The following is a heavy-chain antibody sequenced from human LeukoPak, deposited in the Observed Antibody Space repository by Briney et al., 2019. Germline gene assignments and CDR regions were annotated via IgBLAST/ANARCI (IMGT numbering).Heavy chain of an antibody. J-gene: IGHJ4*02. CDR2: IWYDGSNK. CDR3: AKDASPAGLDY. Sequence: PGRSLRLSCAASGFTFSSYGMHWVRQAPGKGLEWVAVIWYDGSNKYYADSVKGRFTISRDNSKNTLYLQMNSPRAEDTAVYYCAKDASPAGLDYWGQGTLVTVSS. V-gene: IGHV3-33*06. CDR1: GFTFSSYG.